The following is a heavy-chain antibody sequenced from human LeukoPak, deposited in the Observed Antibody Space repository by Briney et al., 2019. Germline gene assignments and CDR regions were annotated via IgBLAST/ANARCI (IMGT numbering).Heavy chain of an antibody. D-gene: IGHD6-13*01. Sequence: GGSLRPSCAASGIAVSSNYMSWVRQAPGKGLEWVSIIYSGGLTYYADSVRGRFTISRDNSKNTLYLQMNSLRAEDTAVYYCVRDVVPYSSNWYYFDYWGQGTLVTVSS. CDR3: VRDVVPYSSNWYYFDY. CDR2: IYSGGLT. V-gene: IGHV3-66*01. CDR1: GIAVSSNY. J-gene: IGHJ4*02.